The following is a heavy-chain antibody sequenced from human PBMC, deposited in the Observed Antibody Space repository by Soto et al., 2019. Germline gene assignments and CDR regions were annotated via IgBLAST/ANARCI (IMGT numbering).Heavy chain of an antibody. V-gene: IGHV1-3*01. D-gene: IGHD2-15*01. Sequence: QKFQGRVTITRDTSASTAYMELSSLRSEDTAVYYCARGYCSGGSCYDAFDIWGQGTMVTVSS. J-gene: IGHJ3*02. CDR3: ARGYCSGGSCYDAFDI.